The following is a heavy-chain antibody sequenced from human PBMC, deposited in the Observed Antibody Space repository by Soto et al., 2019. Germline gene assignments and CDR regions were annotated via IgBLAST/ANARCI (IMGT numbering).Heavy chain of an antibody. J-gene: IGHJ4*02. CDR3: AREGSVVVPAAMAFDY. CDR2: IIPIFGTA. D-gene: IGHD2-2*01. CDR1: GGTFSSYA. Sequence: ASVKVSCKASGGTFSSYAISWVRQAPGQGLEWMGGIIPIFGTANYAQKFQGRVTITADKSTSTAYMELSSPRSEDTAVYYCAREGSVVVPAAMAFDYWGQGTLVTVS. V-gene: IGHV1-69*06.